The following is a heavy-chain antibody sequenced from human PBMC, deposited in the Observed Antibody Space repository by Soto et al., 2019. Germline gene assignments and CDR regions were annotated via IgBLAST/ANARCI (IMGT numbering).Heavy chain of an antibody. D-gene: IGHD1-7*01. V-gene: IGHV4-31*03. CDR1: GGSISSCGYY. CDR2: IYYSGST. Sequence: PSETLSLTCTVSGGSISSCGYYWSWIRQHPGKGLEWIGYIYYSGSTYYNPSLKSRVTISVDTSKNQFSLKLSSVTAADTAVYYCARWQANYESSYFDYWGQGTLVTVSS. CDR3: ARWQANYESSYFDY. J-gene: IGHJ4*02.